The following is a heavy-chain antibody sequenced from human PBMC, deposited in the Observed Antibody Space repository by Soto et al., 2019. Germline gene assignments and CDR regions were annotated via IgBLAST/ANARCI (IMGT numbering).Heavy chain of an antibody. V-gene: IGHV4-59*02. J-gene: IGHJ4*02. D-gene: IGHD2-15*01. Sequence: SETLSLTCNVSGASVSHGYWSWIRQPPGKGLEWIGFMYFGGSFNYNPSLTSRATISVETSKNQFSMKLTSVTAADTAVYYCARDGGYCSGGSCYPYFDYWGQGTLVTVSS. CDR1: GASVSHGY. CDR2: MYFGGSF. CDR3: ARDGGYCSGGSCYPYFDY.